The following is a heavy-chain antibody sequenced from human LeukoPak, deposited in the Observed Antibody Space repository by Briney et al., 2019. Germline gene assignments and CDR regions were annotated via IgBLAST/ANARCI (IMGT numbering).Heavy chain of an antibody. V-gene: IGHV1-3*01. D-gene: IGHD1-26*01. Sequence: ASVTVSCKASGYTLTSYAMHWVRQAPGQRLEWMGWINAGNGNTKYSQKFQGRVTITRDTSASTAYMGLSSLRSEDTAVYYCATYSGSYQIDYWGQGTLVTVSS. CDR2: INAGNGNT. CDR3: ATYSGSYQIDY. J-gene: IGHJ4*02. CDR1: GYTLTSYA.